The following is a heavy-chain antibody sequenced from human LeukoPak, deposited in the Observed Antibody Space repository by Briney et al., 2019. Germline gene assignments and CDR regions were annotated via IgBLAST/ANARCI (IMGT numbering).Heavy chain of an antibody. J-gene: IGHJ4*02. D-gene: IGHD2-2*01. CDR2: IYSGGST. CDR1: EFSVGSNY. V-gene: IGHV3-53*01. CDR3: AKADGRASHLDY. Sequence: GGSLRLSCAASEFSVGSNYMTWVRQAPGKGLGWVSLIYSGGSTYYADSVKGRFTISRDNSRNTLYFQMSSLRADDTAVYYCAKADGRASHLDYWGRGILVTVSS.